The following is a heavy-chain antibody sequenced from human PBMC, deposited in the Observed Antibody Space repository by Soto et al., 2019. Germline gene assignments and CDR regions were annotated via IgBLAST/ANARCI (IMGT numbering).Heavy chain of an antibody. CDR1: GYSFTSYW. CDR3: ARQAVADYAFDI. D-gene: IGHD6-19*01. CDR2: IDPSDSYT. J-gene: IGHJ3*02. V-gene: IGHV5-10-1*01. Sequence: GESLKISCKGSGYSFTSYWISWVRQMPGKGLEWMGRIDPSDSYTNYSPSFQGHVTISADKSISTAYLQWSSLRASDTAMYYCARQAVADYAFDIWGQGTMVTVSS.